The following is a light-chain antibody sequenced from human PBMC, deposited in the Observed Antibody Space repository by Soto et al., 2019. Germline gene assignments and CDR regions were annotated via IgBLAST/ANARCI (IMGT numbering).Light chain of an antibody. CDR2: EGT. J-gene: IGLJ1*01. CDR3: CSYAGNSSFV. CDR1: SSDVGSYNL. V-gene: IGLV2-23*01. Sequence: QSVLTQPASVSGSPGQSIAISCTGTSSDVGSYNLVSWYQQHPGKAPKLMIYEGTKRPSGVSNRFSGSKSGNTASLTISGLQAEDEADYYCCSYAGNSSFVFGTRTKVTVL.